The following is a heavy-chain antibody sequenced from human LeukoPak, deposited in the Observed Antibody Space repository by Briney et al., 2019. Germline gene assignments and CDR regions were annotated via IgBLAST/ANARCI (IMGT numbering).Heavy chain of an antibody. J-gene: IGHJ4*02. Sequence: SETLSLTCAVYGGSFSGYYWSWIRQPPGKGLEWIGEINHSGSTNYNPSLKSRVTISVDTSKNQFSLKLSSVTAADTAVYYCARDPSGSYRTGGYWGQGTLVTVSS. CDR3: ARDPSGSYRTGGY. CDR1: GGSFSGYY. D-gene: IGHD1-26*01. CDR2: INHSGST. V-gene: IGHV4-34*01.